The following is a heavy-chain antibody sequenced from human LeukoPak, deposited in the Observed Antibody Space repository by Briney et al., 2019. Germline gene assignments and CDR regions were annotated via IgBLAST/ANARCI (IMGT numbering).Heavy chain of an antibody. CDR1: GFTFSSYS. D-gene: IGHD3-10*01. V-gene: IGHV3-48*01. CDR2: ISSSSSTI. Sequence: PGGSLRLSCAASGFTFSSYSMNWVRQAPGKGLEWVSSISSSSSTIYYADSVKGRFTISRDNAKNSLYLQMNSLRAEDTAVYYCARVPITMVRGVIILFDYWGQGTLVTVSS. J-gene: IGHJ4*02. CDR3: ARVPITMVRGVIILFDY.